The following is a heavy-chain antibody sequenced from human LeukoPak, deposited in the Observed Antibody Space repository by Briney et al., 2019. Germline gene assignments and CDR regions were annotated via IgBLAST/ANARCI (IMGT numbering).Heavy chain of an antibody. V-gene: IGHV1-2*02. CDR2: INPNSGGT. CDR3: ARLSVTYYYFDY. J-gene: IGHJ4*02. CDR1: GYTFTGYY. D-gene: IGHD4-17*01. Sequence: ASVKVSSKASGYTFTGYYMHWVRQAPGQGLEWMGWINPNSGGTNYAQKFQGRVTMTRDTSISTAYVELSRLRSDDTAVYYCARLSVTYYYFDYWGQGTLVTVSS.